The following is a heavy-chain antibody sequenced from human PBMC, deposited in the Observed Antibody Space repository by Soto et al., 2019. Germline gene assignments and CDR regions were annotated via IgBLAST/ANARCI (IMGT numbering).Heavy chain of an antibody. D-gene: IGHD2-2*01. Sequence: EVQLVESGGGLVKPGGSLRISCAASGFTFSTYSMNWVRQAPGKGLEWVAAMSGTTTYIYYADSVKGRFTISRHNAKNSLYLQMNSLTAEDTAVYYCARDRIPAATSSYYCYGMDVWGQGTTVTVSS. CDR2: MSGTTTYI. CDR1: GFTFSTYS. CDR3: ARDRIPAATSSYYCYGMDV. V-gene: IGHV3-21*02. J-gene: IGHJ6*02.